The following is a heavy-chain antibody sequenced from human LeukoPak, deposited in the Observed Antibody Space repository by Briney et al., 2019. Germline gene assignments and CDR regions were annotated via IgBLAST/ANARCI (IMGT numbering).Heavy chain of an antibody. CDR3: ARDLSGKDAFDI. Sequence: PSQTLSLTCTVSGGSISSVDYYWSWIRQPPGKGLEWIGYISYSGSTYYNPSLKSRVTLSVDTSKNQLSLKLSSVTDADTAVYYCARDLSGKDAFDIWGQGTMVTVSS. V-gene: IGHV4-30-4*01. CDR1: GGSISSVDYY. CDR2: ISYSGST. J-gene: IGHJ3*02. D-gene: IGHD3-3*01.